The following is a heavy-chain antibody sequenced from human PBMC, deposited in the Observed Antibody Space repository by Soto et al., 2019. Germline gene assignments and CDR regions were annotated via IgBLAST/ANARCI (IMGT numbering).Heavy chain of an antibody. CDR2: IIPIFGTA. V-gene: IGHV1-69*13. D-gene: IGHD3-3*01. Sequence: SVKVSCKASGGTFSSYAISWVRQAPGQGLEWMGGIIPIFGTANYAQKFQGRVTITADESTSTAYMELSSLRSEDTAVYYCERDRFLRFLEWPPYVMDFWGQGTTVTGSS. CDR3: ERDRFLRFLEWPPYVMDF. J-gene: IGHJ6*02. CDR1: GGTFSSYA.